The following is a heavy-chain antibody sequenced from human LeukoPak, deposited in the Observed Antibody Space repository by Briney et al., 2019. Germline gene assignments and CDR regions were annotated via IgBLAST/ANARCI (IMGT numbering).Heavy chain of an antibody. V-gene: IGHV1-8*01. CDR3: ARVSRSLAVRGATYYFDY. J-gene: IGHJ4*02. CDR1: GYTFTSYD. Sequence: ASVKVSCKASGYTFTSYDTNWVRQATGQGLEWMGWMNPNSGNTGYAQKFQGRVTMTRNTSISTAYMELSSLRSEDTAVYYCARVSRSLAVRGATYYFDYWGQGTLVTVSS. D-gene: IGHD3-10*01. CDR2: MNPNSGNT.